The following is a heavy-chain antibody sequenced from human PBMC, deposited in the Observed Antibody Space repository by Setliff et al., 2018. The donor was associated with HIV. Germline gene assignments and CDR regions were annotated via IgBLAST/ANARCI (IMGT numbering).Heavy chain of an antibody. CDR3: ARDHDYGDLSRNWFYMDV. Sequence: AASVKVSCKASGYTFRNYGMNWVRQAPGQGLEWMGWINTNTGNPTYAQDFTGRFVFSLDTSVSTAYLQISSLKAEDTAVYYFARDHDYGDLSRNWFYMDVWGKGTTVTVSS. V-gene: IGHV7-4-1*02. CDR1: GYTFRNYG. CDR2: INTNTGNP. D-gene: IGHD4-17*01. J-gene: IGHJ6*03.